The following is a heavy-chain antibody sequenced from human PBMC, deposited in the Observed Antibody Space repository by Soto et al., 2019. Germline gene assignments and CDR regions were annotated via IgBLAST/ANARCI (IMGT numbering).Heavy chain of an antibody. CDR2: GTT. CDR3: AKGASPYSGSSENYFDY. J-gene: IGHJ4*02. V-gene: IGHV3-23*01. Sequence: PGGSLRLSCAASGFSFNNYALNWVRQAPGKGLEWVSSGTTYYADSVKGRFTVSRDTSKNRLYLQMSSLRVDDTAVYYCAKGASPYSGSSENYFDYWGQGTLVTVYS. D-gene: IGHD1-26*01. CDR1: GFSFNNYA.